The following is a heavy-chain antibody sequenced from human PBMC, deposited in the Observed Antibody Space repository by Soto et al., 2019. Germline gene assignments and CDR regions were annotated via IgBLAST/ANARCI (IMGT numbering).Heavy chain of an antibody. Sequence: SETLSLTCGVSGYSISSGYYWGCIRQPPGKGLEWIGGIYHSGSTYYNASLKSRVTISVDTSKNQFSLKVTSVTAADTAVYYCARVGGSFHGWFDPWGQGALVTVSS. V-gene: IGHV4-38-2*01. CDR1: GYSISSGYY. CDR3: ARVGGSFHGWFDP. D-gene: IGHD1-26*01. J-gene: IGHJ5*02. CDR2: IYHSGST.